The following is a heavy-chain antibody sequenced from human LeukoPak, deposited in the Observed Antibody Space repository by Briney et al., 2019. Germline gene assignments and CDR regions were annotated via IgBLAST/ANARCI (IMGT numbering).Heavy chain of an antibody. J-gene: IGHJ4*02. V-gene: IGHV3-48*04. CDR3: AKSQPSYGGQHDFDY. CDR1: GFTFSSYS. D-gene: IGHD4-23*01. CDR2: ISSSSSTI. Sequence: PGGSLRLSCAASGFTFSSYSMNWVRQAPGKGLEWVSYISSSSSTIYYADSVKGRFTISRDNAKNSLYLQMNSLRAEDTAVYYCAKSQPSYGGQHDFDYWGQGTLVTVSS.